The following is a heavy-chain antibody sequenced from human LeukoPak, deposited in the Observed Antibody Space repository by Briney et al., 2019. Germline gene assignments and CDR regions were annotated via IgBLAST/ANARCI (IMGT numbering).Heavy chain of an antibody. Sequence: GGSLRLSCAASGFTFDDYTMHWVRQAPGKGLEWVSLISWDGGSTYYADSVKGRFTISRDNSKNSLYLQMNSLRTEDTALYYCAKDTSGYGYFDYWGQGTLVTVSS. J-gene: IGHJ4*02. CDR1: GFTFDDYT. D-gene: IGHD5-12*01. V-gene: IGHV3-43*01. CDR2: ISWDGGST. CDR3: AKDTSGYGYFDY.